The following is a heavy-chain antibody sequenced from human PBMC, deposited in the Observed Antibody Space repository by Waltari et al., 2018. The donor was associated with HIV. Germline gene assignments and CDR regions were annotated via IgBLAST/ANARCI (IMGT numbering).Heavy chain of an antibody. V-gene: IGHV1-46*01. CDR1: GYIFISYY. J-gene: IGHJ6*02. CDR3: ARGVPVDTAMGKYYYYALDV. D-gene: IGHD5-18*01. Sequence: QVQLVQSGAEVKKPGASVKVSCQEFGYIFISYYLHWARQAPGQRLKWIGRINPSGGSTTYAQKFQGRVTMTRDTSTSTVYMELSSLRSEDTAVYYCARGVPVDTAMGKYYYYALDVWGQGTTVTVSS. CDR2: INPSGGST.